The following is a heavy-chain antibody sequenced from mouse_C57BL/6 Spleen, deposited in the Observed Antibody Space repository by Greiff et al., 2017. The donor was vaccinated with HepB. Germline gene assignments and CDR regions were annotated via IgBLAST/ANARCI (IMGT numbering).Heavy chain of an antibody. Sequence: DVKLVESGGGLVKPGGSLKLSCAASGFTFSDYGMHWVRQAPEKGLEWVAYISSGSSTIYYADTVKGRFTISRDNAKNTLFLQMTSLRSEDTAMYYCARDSNYSSFDSYWGQGTLVTVSA. D-gene: IGHD2-5*01. CDR1: GFTFSDYG. CDR3: ARDSNYSSFDSY. J-gene: IGHJ3*01. V-gene: IGHV5-17*01. CDR2: ISSGSSTI.